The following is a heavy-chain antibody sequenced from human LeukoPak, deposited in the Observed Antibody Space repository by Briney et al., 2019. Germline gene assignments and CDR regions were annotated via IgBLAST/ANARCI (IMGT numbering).Heavy chain of an antibody. CDR2: ISAYNGNT. D-gene: IGHD6-13*01. CDR3: ARDRGIAAATGAFDY. J-gene: IGHJ4*02. CDR1: GYTFINYY. Sequence: GASVKVSCKASGYTFINYYIHWVRQAPGQGLEWMGWISAYNGNTNYAQKLQGRVTMTTDTSTSTAYMELRSLRSDDTAVYYCARDRGIAAATGAFDYWGQGTLVTVSS. V-gene: IGHV1-18*04.